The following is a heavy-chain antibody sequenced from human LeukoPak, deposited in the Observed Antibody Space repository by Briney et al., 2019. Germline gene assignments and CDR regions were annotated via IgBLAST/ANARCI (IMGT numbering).Heavy chain of an antibody. D-gene: IGHD2/OR15-2a*01. CDR3: ARGGLSIMGY. J-gene: IGHJ4*02. V-gene: IGHV3-53*01. CDR2: IYSGGST. Sequence: PGGSLRLSCAASGFTVSSNYMSWVRQAPGKGLEWVSVIYSGGSTYYADSVKGRFTISRDNARNSLYLQMNSLRAEDAAVYFCARGGLSIMGYWGQGTLVTVSS. CDR1: GFTVSSNY.